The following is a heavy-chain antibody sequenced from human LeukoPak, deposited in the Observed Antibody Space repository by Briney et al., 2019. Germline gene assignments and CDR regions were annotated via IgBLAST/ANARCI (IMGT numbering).Heavy chain of an antibody. J-gene: IGHJ4*02. CDR1: GFTFSSYG. CDR2: VNFRGTIS. D-gene: IGHD7-27*01. V-gene: IGHV3-23*01. Sequence: GGSLRLSCAASGFTFSSYGMNWVRQAPGKGLEWVSSVNFRGTISYYADSVKGRFTISRDNSKNTLFLQMDSLRAEDAAIYYCAKGERGIDYWGQGTLVTVSS. CDR3: AKGERGIDY.